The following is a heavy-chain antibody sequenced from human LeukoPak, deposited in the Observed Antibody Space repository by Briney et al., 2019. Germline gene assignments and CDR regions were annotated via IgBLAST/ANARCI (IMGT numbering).Heavy chain of an antibody. Sequence: SQTLSLTCTVSGGSISSGSYYWSWIRQPAGKGLEWIGRIYTSGSTNYNPSLKSRVTISVDTSKNKFSLKLSSVTAADTAVYYCAREKLLAYDYWGQGTLVTVSS. D-gene: IGHD1-26*01. V-gene: IGHV4-61*02. CDR2: IYTSGST. CDR1: GGSISSGSYY. J-gene: IGHJ4*02. CDR3: AREKLLAYDY.